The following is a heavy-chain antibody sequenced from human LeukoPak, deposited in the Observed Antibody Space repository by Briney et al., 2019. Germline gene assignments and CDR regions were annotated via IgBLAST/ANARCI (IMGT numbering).Heavy chain of an antibody. J-gene: IGHJ6*03. V-gene: IGHV4-31*03. CDR1: GGSISSGGYY. CDR3: ARDRAYYYMDV. Sequence: PSETLSLTCTVSGGSISSGGYYWSWIRQHPGKALEWIGYIYYSGSTCYNPSLKSRVTISVDTSKNQFSLKLSSVTAADTAVYYCARDRAYYYMDVWGKGTTVTVSS. CDR2: IYYSGST.